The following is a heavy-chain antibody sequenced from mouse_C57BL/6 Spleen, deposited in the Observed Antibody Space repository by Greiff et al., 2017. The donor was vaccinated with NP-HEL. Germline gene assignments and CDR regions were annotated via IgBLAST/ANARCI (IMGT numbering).Heavy chain of an antibody. D-gene: IGHD2-4*01. J-gene: IGHJ4*01. CDR1: GFTFSSYA. V-gene: IGHV5-4*01. CDR2: ISDGGSYT. Sequence: VKLVESGGGLVKPGGSLKLSCAASGFTFSSYAMSWVRQTPEKRLEWVATISDGGSYTYYPDNVKGRFTISRDNAKNNLYLQMSHLKSEDTAMYYCARDRGGYDYEYAMDYWGQGTSVTVSS. CDR3: ARDRGGYDYEYAMDY.